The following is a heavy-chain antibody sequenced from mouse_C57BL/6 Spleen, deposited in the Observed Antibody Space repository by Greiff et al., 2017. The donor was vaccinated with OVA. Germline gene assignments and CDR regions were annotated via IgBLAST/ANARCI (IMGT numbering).Heavy chain of an antibody. D-gene: IGHD2-1*01. J-gene: IGHJ1*03. CDR1: GYTFTGYW. CDR3: ARDGNYQRVGFDV. V-gene: IGHV1-9*01. CDR2: ILPGSGST. Sequence: QVQLKESGAELMKPGASVKLSCKATGYTFTGYWIEWVKQRPGHGLEWIGEILPGSGSTNYTEKFKGKATFTADTSSNTAYMQLSSLTTEDSAIYYCARDGNYQRVGFDVWGTGTTVTVSS.